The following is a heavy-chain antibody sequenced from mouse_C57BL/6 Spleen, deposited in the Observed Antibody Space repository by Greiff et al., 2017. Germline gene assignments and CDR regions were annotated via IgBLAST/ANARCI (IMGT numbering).Heavy chain of an antibody. V-gene: IGHV1-85*01. CDR3: AREIYYGSEHRSCDD. J-gene: IGHJ1*03. D-gene: IGHD1-1*01. CDR1: GYHFTSYD. Sequence: VQLQQSGPELVKPGASVKLSCKASGYHFTSYDINWVKQRPGQGLEWIGRIYPRDGSTKYNEKFKGKDTLPADKSSSPADMSLHSRTSEDSAVYVSAREIYYGSEHRSCDDWGTGTTVTVSS. CDR2: IYPRDGST.